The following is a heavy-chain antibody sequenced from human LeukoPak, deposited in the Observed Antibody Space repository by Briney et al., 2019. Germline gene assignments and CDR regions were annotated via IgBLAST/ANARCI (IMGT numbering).Heavy chain of an antibody. CDR2: IRGSGGST. J-gene: IGHJ5*02. V-gene: IGHV3-23*01. D-gene: IGHD1-26*01. CDR3: ARDLGASQHLSWFGR. Sequence: PGGSLRLSCAASGFTFRRYAMSWVRQAPGKGLEWVSVIRGSGGSTYYADSVKGRFTISRDNSRNTMSLQMNSLRAEDTAVYYCARDLGASQHLSWFGRWGQGTLVTVSS. CDR1: GFTFRRYA.